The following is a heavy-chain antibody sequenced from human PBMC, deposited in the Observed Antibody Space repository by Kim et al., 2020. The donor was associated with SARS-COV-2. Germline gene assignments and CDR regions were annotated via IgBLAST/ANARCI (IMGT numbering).Heavy chain of an antibody. CDR3: VRETGDQAFDI. V-gene: IGHV3-21*01. D-gene: IGHD7-27*01. J-gene: IGHJ3*02. Sequence: GGSLRLSCAASGFSFSSDSMNCVRQAPGNGLEWVSSISSSSSYIHYADSVKGRFTISRDNAKNSLYLQMISLRAEDTAVYYCVRETGDQAFDIWGQGTMVNVCS. CDR1: GFSFSSDS. CDR2: ISSSSSYI.